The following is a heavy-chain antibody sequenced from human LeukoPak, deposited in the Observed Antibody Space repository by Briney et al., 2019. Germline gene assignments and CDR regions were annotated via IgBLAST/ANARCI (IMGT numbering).Heavy chain of an antibody. Sequence: SDTLSLTCTVSGASISSYYWSWIRQPPGKGLEWIGYLYYSGNTNYNPSLKSRVTISVDTPKNQFSLKLSSVTAADTAVYYCARDRGPDCSGASCRDYWGQGTLVTVFS. CDR3: ARDRGPDCSGASCRDY. D-gene: IGHD2-15*01. J-gene: IGHJ4*02. CDR1: GASISSYY. CDR2: LYYSGNT. V-gene: IGHV4-59*01.